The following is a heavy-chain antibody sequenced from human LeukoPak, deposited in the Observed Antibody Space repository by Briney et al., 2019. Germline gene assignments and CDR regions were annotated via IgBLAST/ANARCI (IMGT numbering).Heavy chain of an antibody. V-gene: IGHV1-18*04. D-gene: IGHD6-19*01. J-gene: IGHJ4*02. CDR2: ISAYNGNT. Sequence: EASVKVSCKASGYTFTSYGISWVRQAPGQGLEWMGWISAYNGNTKYSQKFQGRVTITRDTSASTAYMELSSLRSEDTAVYHCARQCSSGWDYFDYWGQGTLVTVSS. CDR3: ARQCSSGWDYFDY. CDR1: GYTFTSYG.